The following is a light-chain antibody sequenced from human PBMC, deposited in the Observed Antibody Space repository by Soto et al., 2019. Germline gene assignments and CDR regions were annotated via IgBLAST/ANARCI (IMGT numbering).Light chain of an antibody. V-gene: IGKV1-5*03. CDR2: EAS. CDR1: QSISAS. J-gene: IGKJ1*01. Sequence: DIQMTQSPSTLSASVGDRVTITCRASQSISASLAWYQQKPGKAPKLLIYEASNLKSGVPSRFSGSGSGTEYTLTISRLQPDDFASYYCQQYNGYWTFGQGTKVEIK. CDR3: QQYNGYWT.